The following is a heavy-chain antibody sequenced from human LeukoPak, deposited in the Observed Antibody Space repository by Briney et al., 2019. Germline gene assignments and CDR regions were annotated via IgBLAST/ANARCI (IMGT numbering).Heavy chain of an antibody. CDR2: IYYSGST. J-gene: IGHJ4*02. CDR3: ARATRGSVFYY. Sequence: SETLSLTCTVSGGSISSSSYYWGWIRQPPGKGLEWIGSIYYSGSTYYNPSLKSRVTISVDTSKNQFSLKLSSVTAADTAVYYCARATRGSVFYYWGQGTLVTVSS. D-gene: IGHD2/OR15-2a*01. V-gene: IGHV4-39*07. CDR1: GGSISSSSYY.